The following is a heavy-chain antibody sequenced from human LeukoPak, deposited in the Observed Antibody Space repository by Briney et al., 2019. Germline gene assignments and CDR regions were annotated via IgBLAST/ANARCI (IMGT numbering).Heavy chain of an antibody. V-gene: IGHV1-18*01. Sequence: GASVKVSCKASGYTFTSYGMSWVRQAPGQGLEWMGWISAYNGNTNYAQKFQGRVTMTTDTSTSTAYMELRSLRSDDTAVYYCARVGGGYCSSTSCFYYYYYMDVWGKGTTVTVSS. CDR1: GYTFTSYG. J-gene: IGHJ6*03. D-gene: IGHD2-2*01. CDR2: ISAYNGNT. CDR3: ARVGGGYCSSTSCFYYYYYMDV.